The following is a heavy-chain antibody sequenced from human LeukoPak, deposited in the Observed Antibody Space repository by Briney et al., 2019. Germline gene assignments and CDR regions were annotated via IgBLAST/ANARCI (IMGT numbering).Heavy chain of an antibody. Sequence: PSETLSLTCAVYGGSFSDYYWSWIRQPPGKGLEWIGEVNHSGITIYNPSLKSRITISVDTPKNQFSLKVTFVTAADTAVYYCARDICGYNYGCFDSWGQGTLVTVSS. D-gene: IGHD5-18*01. V-gene: IGHV4-34*01. CDR2: VNHSGIT. CDR3: ARDICGYNYGCFDS. J-gene: IGHJ4*02. CDR1: GGSFSDYY.